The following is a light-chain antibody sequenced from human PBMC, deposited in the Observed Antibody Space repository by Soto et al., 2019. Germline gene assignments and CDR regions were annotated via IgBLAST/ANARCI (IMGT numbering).Light chain of an antibody. CDR2: GAS. CDR1: QSVITN. Sequence: EIVIAQSPATLSVTPGETATLSCRASQSVITNLAWYQQKPGQAPRLLIYGASSRATGIPDRFSGSGSGTDFTLTISRLEPEDFAVYYCQQYGSSPLTSGGGGKVDIK. J-gene: IGKJ4*01. V-gene: IGKV3-20*01. CDR3: QQYGSSPLT.